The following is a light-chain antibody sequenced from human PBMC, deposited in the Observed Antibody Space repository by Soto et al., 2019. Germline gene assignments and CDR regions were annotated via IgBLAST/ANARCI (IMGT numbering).Light chain of an antibody. Sequence: DIQMTPSPSSLSASVGDRVTITCRASQSISSYLNWYQQKPGKAPKLLIYAASSLQSGVPSRFSGSGSGTDFTLTISSLQPEDFATYYCQQSYSTPRMYTFGQGTKLEIK. CDR3: QQSYSTPRMYT. CDR1: QSISSY. J-gene: IGKJ2*01. CDR2: AAS. V-gene: IGKV1-39*01.